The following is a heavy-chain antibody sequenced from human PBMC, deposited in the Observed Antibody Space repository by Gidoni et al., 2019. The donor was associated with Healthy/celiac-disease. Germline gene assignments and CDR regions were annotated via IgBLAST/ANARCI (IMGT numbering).Heavy chain of an antibody. Sequence: QVQLVQSGAEAKKPGASVKVSCKASGYIFTSHYMHWVRQDPGQGLEWMGIINPSGGSTSYAQKFQGRVTMTRDTSTSTVYMELSSLRSEDTAVYYCARDIVVVPAADDAFDIWGQGTMVTVSS. D-gene: IGHD2-2*01. CDR2: INPSGGST. CDR3: ARDIVVVPAADDAFDI. CDR1: GYIFTSHY. J-gene: IGHJ3*02. V-gene: IGHV1-46*01.